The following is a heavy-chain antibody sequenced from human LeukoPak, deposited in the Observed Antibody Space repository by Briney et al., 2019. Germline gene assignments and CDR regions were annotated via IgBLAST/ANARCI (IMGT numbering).Heavy chain of an antibody. J-gene: IGHJ3*02. V-gene: IGHV1-69*04. CDR1: GGTFSSYA. D-gene: IGHD6-13*01. CDR3: ARDLGIAVAGCCDI. Sequence: ASVTVSCKASGGTFSSYAISWVRQAPGQGLEWMGRIIPILGIANYAQKFQGRVTITADKSTSTAYMELSSLRSEDTAVYYCARDLGIAVAGCCDIWGQGTMVTVSS. CDR2: IIPILGIA.